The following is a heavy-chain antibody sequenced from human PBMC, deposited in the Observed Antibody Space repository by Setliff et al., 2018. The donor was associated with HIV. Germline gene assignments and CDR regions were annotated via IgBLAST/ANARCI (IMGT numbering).Heavy chain of an antibody. CDR2: IYISGSA. Sequence: SETLSLTCTVSGDSINSGSYHWNWIRQPAGKGLEWIGRIYISGSANYNPSLKSRVTISVATSKNQFSLKLNSVTTADTAVYYCARSRTSSGYYKDHAFDLWGQGTMVTVSS. J-gene: IGHJ3*01. CDR1: GDSINSGSYH. V-gene: IGHV4-61*02. CDR3: ARSRTSSGYYKDHAFDL. D-gene: IGHD3-22*01.